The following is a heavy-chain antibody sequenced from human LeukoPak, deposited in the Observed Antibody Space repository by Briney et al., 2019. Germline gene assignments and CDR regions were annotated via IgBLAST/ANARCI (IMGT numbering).Heavy chain of an antibody. Sequence: SETLSLTCTVSGGSISSSSYYWGWIRQPPGKGLEWIGSIYYSGSTYYNPSLKSRVTISVDTSKNQFSLKLRSVPAADTAVYYCAGSMYDYVWGSYRNNWFDPWGQGTLVTVSS. CDR3: AGSMYDYVWGSYRNNWFDP. J-gene: IGHJ5*02. V-gene: IGHV4-39*01. CDR1: GGSISSSSYY. D-gene: IGHD3-16*02. CDR2: IYYSGST.